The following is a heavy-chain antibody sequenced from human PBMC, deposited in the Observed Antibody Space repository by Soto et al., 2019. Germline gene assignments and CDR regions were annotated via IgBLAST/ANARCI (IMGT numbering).Heavy chain of an antibody. CDR1: GYTFTSYG. CDR3: ARDSRFSGYSYGQRFHP. J-gene: IGHJ5*02. V-gene: IGHV1-18*01. CDR2: ISAYNGNT. D-gene: IGHD5-18*01. Sequence: ASVKVSCKASGYTFTSYGISWVRQAPGQGLEWMGWISAYNGNTNYAQKLQGRVTMTTDTSTSTAYMELRSLRSDDTAVYYCARDSRFSGYSYGQRFHPWGQRPLVTVSS.